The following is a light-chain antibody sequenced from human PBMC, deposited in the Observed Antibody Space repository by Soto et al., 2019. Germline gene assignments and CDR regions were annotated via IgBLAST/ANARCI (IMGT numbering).Light chain of an antibody. CDR1: QDIATY. J-gene: IGKJ1*01. CDR3: QQYDNLPPTWT. V-gene: IGKV1-33*01. CDR2: DAS. Sequence: DIQMTQSPSSLSASVGNRVTITCQASQDIATYLNWYQQKPGKAPNLLIYDASNLETGVPSRFSGGGSGTHFTFTISNLQPEDIATYYCQQYDNLPPTWTVGQGTKVDIE.